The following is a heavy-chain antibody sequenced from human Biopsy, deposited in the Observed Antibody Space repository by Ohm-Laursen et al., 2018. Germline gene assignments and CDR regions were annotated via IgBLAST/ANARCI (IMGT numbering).Heavy chain of an antibody. V-gene: IGHV1-69*06. D-gene: IGHD3-9*01. Sequence: ASVKVSCNVSGYTFTAYFIHWVRQSPGQGLEWLGGNIPILGTGNYAQKFQDRVTVAADTSTSTATMELRSLRSDDTAVYYCATKLTGYFHHWGQGTLVIVSS. CDR1: GYTFTAYF. J-gene: IGHJ1*01. CDR3: ATKLTGYFHH. CDR2: NIPILGTG.